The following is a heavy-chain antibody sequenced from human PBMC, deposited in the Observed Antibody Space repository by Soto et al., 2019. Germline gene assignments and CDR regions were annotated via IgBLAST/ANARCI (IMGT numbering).Heavy chain of an antibody. V-gene: IGHV4-31*03. Sequence: QVQVQESGPGLVKPSQTLSLTCTVSGGSISSGGYYWSWIRQHPGKGLEWIGYIYYSGSTYYNPSLKSRVTISIDTSKNQFSLKLSSVTAADTAVYYCARVGCYDGSGYNAFVIWGQGTMVTVSS. CDR2: IYYSGST. CDR1: GGSISSGGYY. J-gene: IGHJ3*02. CDR3: ARVGCYDGSGYNAFVI. D-gene: IGHD3-22*01.